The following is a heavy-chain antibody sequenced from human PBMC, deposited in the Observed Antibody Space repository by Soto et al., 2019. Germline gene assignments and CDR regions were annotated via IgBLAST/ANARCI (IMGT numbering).Heavy chain of an antibody. D-gene: IGHD3-22*01. CDR3: ARLDSSAPDSEY. J-gene: IGHJ4*02. CDR1: GYTFANYA. V-gene: IGHV1-18*01. CDR2: ISAYNGNT. Sequence: ASVKVSCKASGYTFANYAIHWVRQAPGQRLEWMGWISAYNGNTNYAQKLQGRVTMTTDTSTSTAYMELRSLRSDDTAVYFCARLDSSAPDSEYWGQGTLVTVSS.